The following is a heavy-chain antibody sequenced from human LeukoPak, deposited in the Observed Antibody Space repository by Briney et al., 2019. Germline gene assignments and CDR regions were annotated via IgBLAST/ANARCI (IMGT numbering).Heavy chain of an antibody. CDR3: ELKAPPFDY. Sequence: ASVKVSCKASGATFSSYAISWVRQAPGQGLGWMGIINPSGGSTSYAQKFQGRVTMTRDMTTSTVYMELSSLRSEDTAVYCCELKAPPFDYWGQGTLVTVSS. CDR2: INPSGGST. D-gene: IGHD3-16*01. J-gene: IGHJ4*02. V-gene: IGHV1-46*01. CDR1: GATFSSYA.